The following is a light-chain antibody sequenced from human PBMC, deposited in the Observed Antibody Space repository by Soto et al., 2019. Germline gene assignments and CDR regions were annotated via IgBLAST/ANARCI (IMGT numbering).Light chain of an antibody. CDR1: QSISTW. CDR2: DAS. Sequence: DIQMTQSPSTLSASVGDRVTITCRASQSISTWLAWYQQKPGKAPKLLIYDASSLESMVPSRFSGSGSGAEFTLTISSLQPDDFANYYRQQYNTFSYTFGRGTKLEIK. J-gene: IGKJ2*01. V-gene: IGKV1-5*01. CDR3: QQYNTFSYT.